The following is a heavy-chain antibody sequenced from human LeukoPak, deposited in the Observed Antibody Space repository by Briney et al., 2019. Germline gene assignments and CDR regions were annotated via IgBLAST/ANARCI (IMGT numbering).Heavy chain of an antibody. CDR3: ARGGYCSSTSCFTRAHNWFDP. V-gene: IGHV4-34*01. CDR2: IDHSGST. D-gene: IGHD2-2*02. CDR1: GGSFSGYY. J-gene: IGHJ5*02. Sequence: PSETLSLTCAVYGGSFSGYYWSWIRQPPGKGLEWIGEIDHSGSTNYNPSLKSRVTISVDTSKNQFSLKLSSVTAADTAVYCCARGGYCSSTSCFTRAHNWFDPWGQGTLVTVSS.